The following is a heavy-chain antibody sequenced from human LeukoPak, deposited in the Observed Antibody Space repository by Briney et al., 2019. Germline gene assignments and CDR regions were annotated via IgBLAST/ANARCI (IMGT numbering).Heavy chain of an antibody. CDR2: LSSSSSYI. D-gene: IGHD3-10*01. V-gene: IGHV3-21*01. Sequence: GGSLRLSCAASGFTFNSYNMNWVRQAPGKGLEWVSSLSSSSSYIYYADSVKGRFTISRDNAKNSLYLQMNSLRAEGTAVYYCARNRDLGDYYGSGSYDYWGQGSLVTVSS. CDR3: ARNRDLGDYYGSGSYDY. J-gene: IGHJ4*02. CDR1: GFTFNSYN.